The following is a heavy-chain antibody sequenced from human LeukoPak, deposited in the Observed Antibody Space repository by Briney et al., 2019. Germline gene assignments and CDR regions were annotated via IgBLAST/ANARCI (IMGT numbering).Heavy chain of an antibody. V-gene: IGHV3-7*03. Sequence: GGSLRLSCAASGFTFSSYWMSWVRQAPGKGLEWVANIKQDGSEKYYVDSVKGRFTISRDNSKNTLYLQMNSLRAEDTAVYYCAKPMGPGIAVAGDMDVWGKGTTVTVSS. CDR3: AKPMGPGIAVAGDMDV. J-gene: IGHJ6*03. D-gene: IGHD6-19*01. CDR1: GFTFSSYW. CDR2: IKQDGSEK.